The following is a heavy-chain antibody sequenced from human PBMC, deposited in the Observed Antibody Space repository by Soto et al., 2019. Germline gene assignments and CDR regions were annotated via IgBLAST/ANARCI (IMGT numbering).Heavy chain of an antibody. V-gene: IGHV4-59*01. Sequence: SETLSLTCTVSGGSISSYYWSWIRQPPGKGLEWIGYIYYSGSTNYNPSLKSRVTISVDTSKNQFSLKLSSVTAAETAVYYCAGKEAKPYDFWSGYYGKNWFDPWGQGTLVTVSS. D-gene: IGHD3-3*01. CDR2: IYYSGST. CDR3: AGKEAKPYDFWSGYYGKNWFDP. CDR1: GGSISSYY. J-gene: IGHJ5*02.